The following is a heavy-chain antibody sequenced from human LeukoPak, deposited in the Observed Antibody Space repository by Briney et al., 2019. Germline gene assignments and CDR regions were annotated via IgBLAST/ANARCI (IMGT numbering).Heavy chain of an antibody. CDR1: GFTFSSYW. J-gene: IGHJ4*02. Sequence: GGSLRLSCAASGFTFSSYWMSWVRQAPGKGLEWVANIKQDGSEKYYVDSVKGRFTISRDNAKNSLYLQMNSLRAEDTAVYYCAKDLGIAAAGTGSFDYWGQGTLVTVSS. CDR2: IKQDGSEK. CDR3: AKDLGIAAAGTGSFDY. D-gene: IGHD6-13*01. V-gene: IGHV3-7*01.